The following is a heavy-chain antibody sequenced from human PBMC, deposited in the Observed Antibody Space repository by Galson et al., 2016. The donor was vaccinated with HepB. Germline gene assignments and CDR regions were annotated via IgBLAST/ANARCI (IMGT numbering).Heavy chain of an antibody. CDR1: GDSISSSNW. D-gene: IGHD3-22*01. Sequence: ETLSLTCAVSGDSISSSNWWNWVRQPPGKGLEWIGEIYHSGITTYNPSLTSRVTISLDKSKNQFSLQLNSVSPEDTAVYYCARVPLLFVDAVGYDAFDIWGQGTLVTVSS. CDR3: ARVPLLFVDAVGYDAFDI. CDR2: IYHSGIT. V-gene: IGHV4-4*02. J-gene: IGHJ3*02.